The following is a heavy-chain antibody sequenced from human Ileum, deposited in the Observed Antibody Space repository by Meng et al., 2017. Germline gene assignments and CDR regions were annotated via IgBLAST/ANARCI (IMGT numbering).Heavy chain of an antibody. V-gene: IGHV4-61*01. J-gene: IGHJ4*02. Sequence: QVPLTESGPGLVRPSETLSLTCNVSGGSVSSASSYWSWIRQPPGKGLEWIGLIHYSGSRNYNPSLKSRVTMSVDTSKNQVSLRLTSVTAADTAVYYCARFYGSGTFEVHDYWGQGTLVTVSS. D-gene: IGHD3-10*01. CDR3: ARFYGSGTFEVHDY. CDR2: IHYSGSR. CDR1: GGSVSSASSY.